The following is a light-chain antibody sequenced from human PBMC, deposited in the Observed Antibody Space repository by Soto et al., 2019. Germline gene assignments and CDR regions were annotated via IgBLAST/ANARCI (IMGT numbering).Light chain of an antibody. CDR1: SSDVGSYNR. V-gene: IGLV2-18*01. Sequence: QSALTQPPSVSGSPGQSVTISCTGTSSDVGSYNRVSWYQQPPGTAPKLMIYEVSNRPSGVPDRFSGSKSGNTASLTISGLQAEDEADYSCSLYTRSRTFVFGTGTKLTVL. CDR2: EVS. CDR3: SLYTRSRTFV. J-gene: IGLJ1*01.